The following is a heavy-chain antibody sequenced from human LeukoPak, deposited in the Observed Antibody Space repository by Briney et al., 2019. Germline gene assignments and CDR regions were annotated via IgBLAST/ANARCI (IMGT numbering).Heavy chain of an antibody. J-gene: IGHJ3*02. Sequence: GGSLGLSCAASGLTVSSNYMGWVRQAPGKGLEWVSVIYSGGSSYNAESVKGRFTISRDNSKNTLYLQMNSLRAEDTAVYYCARDMHSSGYLDALDIWGRGTMVTVSS. CDR2: IYSGGSS. CDR3: ARDMHSSGYLDALDI. D-gene: IGHD3-22*01. V-gene: IGHV3-53*01. CDR1: GLTVSSNY.